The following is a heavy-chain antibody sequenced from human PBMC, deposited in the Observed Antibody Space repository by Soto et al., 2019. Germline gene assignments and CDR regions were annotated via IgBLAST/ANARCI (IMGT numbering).Heavy chain of an antibody. CDR1: YW. D-gene: IGHD6-13*01. J-gene: IGHJ5*02. CDR3: GRHGEAAGTLSRFDP. V-gene: IGHV5-51*01. Sequence: YWSWVRQLPGKGLEWMGIIYPGDSDTRYSPSFQGQVTISADKSISTAYLQWTSLKASAPALYYSGRHGEAAGTLSRFDPWGQGTLVTVSS. CDR2: IYPGDSDT.